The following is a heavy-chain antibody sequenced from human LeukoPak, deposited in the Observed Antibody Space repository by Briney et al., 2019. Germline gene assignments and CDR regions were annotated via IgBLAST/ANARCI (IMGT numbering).Heavy chain of an antibody. D-gene: IGHD4-17*01. Sequence: GRSLRLSCAASGFTFDDYAMHWVRQAPGKGLEWVSGISWNSGSIGYADSVKGRFTISRGNAKNSLYLQMNSLRAEDTALYYCTKDPGTDYGDYDGGHFDYWGQGTLVTVSS. CDR3: TKDPGTDYGDYDGGHFDY. CDR2: ISWNSGSI. J-gene: IGHJ4*02. V-gene: IGHV3-9*01. CDR1: GFTFDDYA.